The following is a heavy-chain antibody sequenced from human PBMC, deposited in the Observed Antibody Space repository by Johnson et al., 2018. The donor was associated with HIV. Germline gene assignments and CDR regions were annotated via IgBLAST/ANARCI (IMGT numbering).Heavy chain of an antibody. Sequence: QVQLVESGGGVVQPGGSVRLSCAVSGLNFSDYGMHWVRQAPGKGLEWVAVISYDGSNKYYADSVKGRFSISRDNSKNTLYLQVNSLRPEDTAVYYCATERQAALDIWGQGTMVTVSS. J-gene: IGHJ3*02. CDR3: ATERQAALDI. D-gene: IGHD1-1*01. CDR1: GLNFSDYG. CDR2: ISYDGSNK. V-gene: IGHV3-30*03.